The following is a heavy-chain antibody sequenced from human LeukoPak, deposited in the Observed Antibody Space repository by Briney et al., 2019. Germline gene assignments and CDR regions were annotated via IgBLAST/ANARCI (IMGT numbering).Heavy chain of an antibody. CDR2: ISGDSRYI. CDR3: ARAPTVLVGYCSSSSCQADY. D-gene: IGHD2-2*01. V-gene: IGHV3-21*01. CDR1: GFTFSSYT. Sequence: GGSLGLSCAASGFTFSSYTFNWVRQAPGKGLEWVSAISGDSRYIYYTDSVRGRFTISRDNAENSLYLQMHSLRVEDTAVYYCARAPTVLVGYCSSSSCQADYWGQGTLVTVSS. J-gene: IGHJ4*02.